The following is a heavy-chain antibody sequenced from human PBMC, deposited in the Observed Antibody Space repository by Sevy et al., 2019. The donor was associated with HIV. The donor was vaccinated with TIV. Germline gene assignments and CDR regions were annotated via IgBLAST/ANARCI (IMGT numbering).Heavy chain of an antibody. Sequence: GESLKISCMGSGYSFSSHWIGWVRQMPGKGLEWMGLIYPSDSDTRYSPSFQGQVTISADKSITTAYLQWSSLKASDTATYYCARRSRGKLNYVDYWGQGTRVTVSS. J-gene: IGHJ4*02. CDR1: GYSFSSHW. V-gene: IGHV5-51*01. CDR3: ARRSRGKLNYVDY. D-gene: IGHD3-16*01. CDR2: IYPSDSDT.